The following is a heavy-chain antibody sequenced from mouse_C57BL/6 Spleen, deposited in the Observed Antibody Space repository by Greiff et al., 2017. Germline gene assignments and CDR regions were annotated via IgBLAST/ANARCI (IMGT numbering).Heavy chain of an antibody. Sequence: QVQLQQPGAELVMPGASVKLSCKASGYTFTSYWMHWVKQRPGQGLEWIGEIDPSDSYTNYNQKFKGKSTLTVDKSSSTAYMQLSSLTSEDSAVYYCALTRTNYAMDYWGQGTSVTVSS. J-gene: IGHJ4*01. D-gene: IGHD4-1*01. CDR2: IDPSDSYT. CDR1: GYTFTSYW. CDR3: ALTRTNYAMDY. V-gene: IGHV1-69*01.